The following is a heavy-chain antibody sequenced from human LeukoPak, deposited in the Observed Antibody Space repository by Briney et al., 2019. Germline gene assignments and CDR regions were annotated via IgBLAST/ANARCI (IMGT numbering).Heavy chain of an antibody. Sequence: KSSETLSLTCAVSGGSISSGGYSWSWIRQPPGKGLEWIGYIYHSGSTYYNPSLKSRVTISVDRSKNQFSLKLSSVTAADTAVYYCARALSRTMVRVSYYFDYWGQGTLVTVSS. CDR1: GGSISSGGYS. CDR2: IYHSGST. V-gene: IGHV4-30-2*01. J-gene: IGHJ4*02. CDR3: ARALSRTMVRVSYYFDY. D-gene: IGHD3-10*01.